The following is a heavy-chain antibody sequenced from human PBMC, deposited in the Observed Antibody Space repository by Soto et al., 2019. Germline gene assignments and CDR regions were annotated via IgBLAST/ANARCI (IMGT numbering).Heavy chain of an antibody. D-gene: IGHD6-13*01. J-gene: IGHJ4*02. CDR2: IYPGDHET. Sequence: GESLKISCQCSGYTFSNFWIGWVRHLPGKGLEWMGIIYPGDHETRYSPSFHGKVTISADKSINTAYLQWNSLEASDTAFYFCARSPRSSPYFDYWGQGALVTVSS. CDR3: ARSPRSSPYFDY. V-gene: IGHV5-51*01. CDR1: GYTFSNFW.